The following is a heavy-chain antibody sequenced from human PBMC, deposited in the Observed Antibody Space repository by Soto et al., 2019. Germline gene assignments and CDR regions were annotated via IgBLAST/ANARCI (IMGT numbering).Heavy chain of an antibody. J-gene: IGHJ1*01. CDR2: INHSGST. D-gene: IGHD2-15*01. Sequence: SETLSLTCAVYGGSFSGYFWSWVRQPPGKGLEWIGEINHSGSTNYNPSLKSRVTISADTSKNQFSLKLSSVTAADTAVYYCARVWRYCSGGAWRAGEYFQHWGEGXLVTVYS. V-gene: IGHV4-34*01. CDR3: ARVWRYCSGGAWRAGEYFQH. CDR1: GGSFSGYF.